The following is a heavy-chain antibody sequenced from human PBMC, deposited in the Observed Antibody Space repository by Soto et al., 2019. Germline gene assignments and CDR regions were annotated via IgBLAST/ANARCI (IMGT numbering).Heavy chain of an antibody. D-gene: IGHD3-10*01. CDR2: ISYDGSNK. V-gene: IGHV3-30*03. CDR3: APWFGAFDY. Sequence: VQLVESGGGVVQPGRSLRLSCAASGYTFSSYGMHWVRQAPGKGLEWVAVISYDGSNKYYADSVKGRFTISRDNSKNTLYLQMNSLRAEDTAVYYCAPWFGAFDYWGQGTLVIVSS. J-gene: IGHJ4*02. CDR1: GYTFSSYG.